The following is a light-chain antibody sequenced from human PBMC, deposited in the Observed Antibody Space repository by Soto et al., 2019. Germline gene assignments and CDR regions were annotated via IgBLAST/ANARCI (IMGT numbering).Light chain of an antibody. CDR1: QNINNY. J-gene: IGKJ5*01. CDR2: EAS. V-gene: IGKV1-39*01. Sequence: DIQTTQSPSSLSASLGDRATITCQASQNINNYLNWYQQKPGRAPKLLIYEASNLEAGVPSRFRGSGSWTDFTLTISSLPPEDFATYYCQQSYRTPPTFGQGTRLEIK. CDR3: QQSYRTPPT.